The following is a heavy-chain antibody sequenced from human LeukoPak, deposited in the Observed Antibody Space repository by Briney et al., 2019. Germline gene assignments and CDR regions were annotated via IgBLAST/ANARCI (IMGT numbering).Heavy chain of an antibody. CDR2: MNPNSGNT. CDR3: ATAEGHGYYDSSGLLRLSDY. J-gene: IGHJ4*02. V-gene: IGHV1-8*01. D-gene: IGHD3-22*01. Sequence: ASVKVSCKASGYTFTSYDINWVRQATGQGLEWMGWMNPNSGNTGYAQKFQGRVTMTRNTSISTAYMELSSLRSEDTAVYYCATAEGHGYYDSSGLLRLSDYWGQGTLVTVSS. CDR1: GYTFTSYD.